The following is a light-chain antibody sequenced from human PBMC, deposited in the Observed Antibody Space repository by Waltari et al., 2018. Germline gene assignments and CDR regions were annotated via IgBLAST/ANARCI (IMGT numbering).Light chain of an antibody. Sequence: SYGLTQAPSVSVSPGQTARITCSGETLPKEYAYWYQQKPGQAPVVVIYKDSERPSGIPERFSGSRAGTTVALTINGVQAEDEAEYYCQSSDSSGSYVLFGGGTKLTVL. CDR2: KDS. CDR3: QSSDSSGSYVL. V-gene: IGLV3-25*03. CDR1: TLPKEY. J-gene: IGLJ3*02.